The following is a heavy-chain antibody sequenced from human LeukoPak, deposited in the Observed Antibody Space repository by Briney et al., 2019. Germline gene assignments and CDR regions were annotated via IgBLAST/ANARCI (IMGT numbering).Heavy chain of an antibody. Sequence: GRSLRLSCAASGFTFSSYGMHWVRQAPGKGLEWVAVIWYDGSNKYYADSVKGRFTISRDNSKNTLYLQMNSLRAEDTAVYYCAREQIDIVVVPAALQGGYSGYDSAFDIWGQGTMVTVSS. CDR3: AREQIDIVVVPAALQGGYSGYDSAFDI. CDR1: GFTFSSYG. V-gene: IGHV3-33*01. J-gene: IGHJ3*02. CDR2: IWYDGSNK. D-gene: IGHD2-2*01.